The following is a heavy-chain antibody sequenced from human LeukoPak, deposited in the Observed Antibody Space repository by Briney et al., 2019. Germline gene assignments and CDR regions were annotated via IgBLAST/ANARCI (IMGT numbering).Heavy chain of an antibody. CDR1: GDXVSSXSXX. Sequence: SQTLSLTCAISGDXVSSXSXXXXXXXXXXXXXXXWXXXXXYXSKXYTDYALSVKSRITINPDTSKNQFSLQLNSVTPEDTAVYYCARNYYGSGSYYNSFDYWGQGILVTVSS. J-gene: IGHJ4*02. V-gene: IGHV6-1*01. CDR2: XXYXSKXYT. D-gene: IGHD3-10*01. CDR3: ARNYYGSGSYYNSFDY.